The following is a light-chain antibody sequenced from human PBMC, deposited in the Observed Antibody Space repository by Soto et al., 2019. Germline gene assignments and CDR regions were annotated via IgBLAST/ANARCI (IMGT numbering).Light chain of an antibody. V-gene: IGKV3-20*01. Sequence: ESVLTQSPGTLSMSPGERATLSCRASQSVSSSYSAWYQQKPGQAPRLLIYGASSRATGIPDRFSGSGSGTDLTLTISRLEPEYFAVYYCQQYGSSPFTFGPGTKVDIK. J-gene: IGKJ3*01. CDR1: QSVSSSY. CDR2: GAS. CDR3: QQYGSSPFT.